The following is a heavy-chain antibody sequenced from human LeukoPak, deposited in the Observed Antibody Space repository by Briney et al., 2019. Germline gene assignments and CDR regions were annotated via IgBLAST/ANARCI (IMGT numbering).Heavy chain of an antibody. V-gene: IGHV4-59*08. Sequence: SETLSLTCTVSGGSISSYYWSWIRQPPGKGLEWIGYIYYSGSTNYDPSLKSRVTISVDTSKNQFSLKLSSVTAAGTAVYYCARRHHYYGSGSHPTFDPWGQGTLVTVSS. J-gene: IGHJ5*02. D-gene: IGHD3-10*01. CDR3: ARRHHYYGSGSHPTFDP. CDR2: IYYSGST. CDR1: GGSISSYY.